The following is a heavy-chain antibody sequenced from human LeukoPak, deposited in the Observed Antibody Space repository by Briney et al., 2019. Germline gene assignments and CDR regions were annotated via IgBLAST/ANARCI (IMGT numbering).Heavy chain of an antibody. CDR1: GFTFSSYA. J-gene: IGHJ4*02. V-gene: IGHV3-23*01. CDR3: AKPFLEWLSPQPFYFDY. Sequence: TGGSLRLSCAASGFTFSSYAMSWVRQAPGKGLEWVSAISGSGGSTYYADSVKGRFTISRVNSKNTLYLQMNSLRAEDTAVYYCAKPFLEWLSPQPFYFDYWGQGTLVTVSS. D-gene: IGHD3-3*01. CDR2: ISGSGGST.